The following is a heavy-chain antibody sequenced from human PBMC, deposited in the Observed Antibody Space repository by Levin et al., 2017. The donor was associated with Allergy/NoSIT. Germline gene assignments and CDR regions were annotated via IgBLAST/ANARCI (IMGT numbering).Heavy chain of an antibody. CDR1: GFTFSSYA. J-gene: IGHJ4*02. CDR2: ISYDGSNK. Sequence: GGSLRLSCAASGFTFSSYAMHWVRQAPGKGLEWVAVISYDGSNKYYADSVKGRFTISRDNSKNTLYLQMNSLRAEDTAVYYCARERSGWYVSPIDYWGQGTLVTVSS. CDR3: ARERSGWYVSPIDY. D-gene: IGHD6-19*01. V-gene: IGHV3-30-3*01.